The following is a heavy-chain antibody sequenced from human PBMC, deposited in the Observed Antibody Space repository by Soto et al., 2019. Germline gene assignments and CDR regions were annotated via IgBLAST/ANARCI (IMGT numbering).Heavy chain of an antibody. D-gene: IGHD6-6*01. Sequence: QVQLQESGPGLVKPSQTLSLTCTVSGGSISSGGYYWSWIRQHPGRGLEWIGYIYYSGSTYYNPSLKSRVTISVDTSKNQFSLKLSSVTAADTAVYYCARAGHSSSSEGANWFDPWGQGTLVTVSS. CDR2: IYYSGST. J-gene: IGHJ5*02. CDR1: GGSISSGGYY. CDR3: ARAGHSSSSEGANWFDP. V-gene: IGHV4-31*03.